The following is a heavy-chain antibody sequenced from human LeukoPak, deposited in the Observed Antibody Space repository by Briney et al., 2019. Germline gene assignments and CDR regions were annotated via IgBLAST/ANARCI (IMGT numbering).Heavy chain of an antibody. D-gene: IGHD3-10*01. V-gene: IGHV4-39*01. CDR3: ARVTTSGSYKFDN. J-gene: IGHJ4*02. CDR2: IYYSGST. CDR1: GGSISSSSYY. Sequence: SETLSLTCTVSGGSISSSSYYWGWIRQPPGKGLEWIGSIYYSGSTYYNPSLKSRVTISVDTSKNQFSLKLSSVTAADTAVYYCARVTTSGSYKFDNWGQGTLVTVSS.